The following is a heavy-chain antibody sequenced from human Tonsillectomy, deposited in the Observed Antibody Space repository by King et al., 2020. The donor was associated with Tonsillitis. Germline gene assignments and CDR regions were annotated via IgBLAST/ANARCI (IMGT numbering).Heavy chain of an antibody. Sequence: VQLQESGPGLVKPSETLSLTCTVSGYSISSGYYWGWIRQPPGKGLEWIGSIYHSGSTCYNPSLKSRVTISVDTSKNQFSLKLSSVTAADTAVYYCAREGYYGSGSYIFTWGQGTLVTVSS. V-gene: IGHV4-38-2*02. D-gene: IGHD3-10*01. CDR3: AREGYYGSGSYIFT. CDR1: GYSISSGYY. CDR2: IYHSGST. J-gene: IGHJ4*02.